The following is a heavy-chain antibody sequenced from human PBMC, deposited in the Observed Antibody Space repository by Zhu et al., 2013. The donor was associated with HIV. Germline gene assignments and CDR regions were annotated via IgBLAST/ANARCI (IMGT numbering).Heavy chain of an antibody. D-gene: IGHD2-2*01. Sequence: QVQLQESGPGLVKPSADPSLTCTVSDSSINSYHYWGWIRQPPGKGLEWIGNIYQDGDAYYNPSLKSRVAISIDTSMNQFSLDLTSVTAADTAVYFCARRHRGYCSSTSCSFFDYWGRGILVTVSS. J-gene: IGHJ4*02. CDR1: DSSINSYHY. CDR3: ARRHRGYCSSTSCSFFDY. CDR2: IYQDGDA. V-gene: IGHV4-38-2*02.